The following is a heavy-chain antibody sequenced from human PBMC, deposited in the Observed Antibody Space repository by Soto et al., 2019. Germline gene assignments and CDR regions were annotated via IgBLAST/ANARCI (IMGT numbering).Heavy chain of an antibody. CDR3: ARLAY. D-gene: IGHD5-12*01. V-gene: IGHV3-21*01. CDR1: GFTFSSVS. Sequence: GGSLRLSCEASGFTFSSVSMNWVRQVPGKGLEWVASISSGRSDTWYADSVKGRFIISRDNAQNSLFLQMNTLRPEDTAMYYCARLAYWGTETWVPV. CDR2: ISSGRSDT. J-gene: IGHJ4*02.